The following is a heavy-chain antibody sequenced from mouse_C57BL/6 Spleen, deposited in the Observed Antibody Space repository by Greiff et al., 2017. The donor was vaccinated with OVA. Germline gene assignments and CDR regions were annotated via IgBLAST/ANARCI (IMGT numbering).Heavy chain of an antibody. D-gene: IGHD2-4*01. Sequence: QVQLQQSGAELVKPGASVKLSCKASGYTFTEYTIHWVKQRSGQGLEWIGWFYPGSGSIKYNEKFKDKATLTADKSSSTVYMELSRLTSEDSAVYFCARHEVLYDYDVPYAMDYWGQGTSVTVSS. CDR1: GYTFTEYT. CDR2: FYPGSGSI. V-gene: IGHV1-62-2*01. J-gene: IGHJ4*01. CDR3: ARHEVLYDYDVPYAMDY.